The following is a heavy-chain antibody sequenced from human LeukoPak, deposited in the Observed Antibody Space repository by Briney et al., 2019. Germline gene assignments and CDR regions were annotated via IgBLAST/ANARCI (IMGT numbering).Heavy chain of an antibody. Sequence: ASVKVSCKASGYTFTSYGISWVRQAPGQGLEWMGWISGYNGNTNYAQKFQGRVTMTTDTSTSTAYMELRSLRSDDTAVCYCARQTTVTSLDLSDIWGQGTMVTVSS. D-gene: IGHD4-17*01. CDR1: GYTFTSYG. V-gene: IGHV1-18*01. CDR2: ISGYNGNT. J-gene: IGHJ3*02. CDR3: ARQTTVTSLDLSDI.